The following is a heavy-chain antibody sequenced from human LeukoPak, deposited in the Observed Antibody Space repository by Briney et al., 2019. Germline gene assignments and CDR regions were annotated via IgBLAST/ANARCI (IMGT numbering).Heavy chain of an antibody. CDR3: ALGGDTAMDTSTFDY. Sequence: ASVKVSCKASGYTFTGYYMHWVRQAPGQGLEWMGRINPNSGGTNYAQKFQGRVTMTRDTSISTAYMEVRRLRYDDTAVYYCALGGDTAMDTSTFDYWGQGTLVTVSS. J-gene: IGHJ4*02. CDR1: GYTFTGYY. CDR2: INPNSGGT. V-gene: IGHV1-2*06. D-gene: IGHD5-18*01.